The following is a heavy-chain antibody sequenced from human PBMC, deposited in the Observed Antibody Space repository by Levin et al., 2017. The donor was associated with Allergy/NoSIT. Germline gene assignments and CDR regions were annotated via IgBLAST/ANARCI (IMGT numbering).Heavy chain of an antibody. CDR2: INHSGST. J-gene: IGHJ5*02. V-gene: IGHV4-34*01. Sequence: SETLSLTCAVYGGSFSGYYWSWIRQPPGKGLEWIGEINHSGSTNYNPSLKSRVTISGDTSKNQFSLKLSSVTAADTAVYYCAETKYCSGGSCSHNNWFDPWDQGTLVTVSS. CDR3: AETKYCSGGSCSHNNWFDP. CDR1: GGSFSGYY. D-gene: IGHD2-15*01.